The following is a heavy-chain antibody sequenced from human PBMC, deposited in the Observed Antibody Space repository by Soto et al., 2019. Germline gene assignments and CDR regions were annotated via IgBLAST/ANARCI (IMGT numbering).Heavy chain of an antibody. CDR2: ISSSSSYT. CDR1: GFNFRDYY. D-gene: IGHD3-3*01. Sequence: PGGSLRLSCAASGFNFRDYYMSWIRQAPGKGLEWLSYISSSSSYTNYADSLKGRFTISRDNAKNSLYLQMNSLRAEDTAVYYCARDATQDDFWSGQKFPPDYWGQGTMATVYS. CDR3: ARDATQDDFWSGQKFPPDY. V-gene: IGHV3-11*06. J-gene: IGHJ4*02.